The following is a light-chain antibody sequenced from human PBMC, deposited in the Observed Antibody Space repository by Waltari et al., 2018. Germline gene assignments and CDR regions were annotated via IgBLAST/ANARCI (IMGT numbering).Light chain of an antibody. J-gene: IGKJ5*01. V-gene: IGKV3-11*01. Sequence: EIVLTQSPATLSLSPGERAPLSARASQGVSSYLAWYQQKPGQAPRLLIYDASNRATGIPARFSGSGSGTDFTLTISSLEPEDFAVYYCQQRSNWPPITFGQGTRLEIK. CDR1: QGVSSY. CDR2: DAS. CDR3: QQRSNWPPIT.